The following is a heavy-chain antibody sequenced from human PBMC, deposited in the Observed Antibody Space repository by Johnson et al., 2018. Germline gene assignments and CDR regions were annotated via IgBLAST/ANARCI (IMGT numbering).Heavy chain of an antibody. J-gene: IGHJ6*02. Sequence: VQSGGSLRLSCAASGFTFSSYAMSWVRQAAGKGLEWVSTITGSGGSTYYADSVKGGFTISRDNAKHTLYLQMNSLSAEDTAVYYCAKDGGYSSSSGGMDVWGQGTTVTVSS. D-gene: IGHD6-6*01. CDR3: AKDGGYSSSSGGMDV. CDR2: ITGSGGST. V-gene: IGHV3-23*01. CDR1: GFTFSSYA.